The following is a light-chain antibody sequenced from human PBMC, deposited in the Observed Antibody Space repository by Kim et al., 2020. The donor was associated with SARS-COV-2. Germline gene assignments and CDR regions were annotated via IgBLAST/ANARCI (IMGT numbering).Light chain of an antibody. V-gene: IGKV3-20*01. J-gene: IGKJ2*01. CDR3: QQYGSSPYT. CDR1: QSVSSNY. CDR2: GAS. Sequence: LSPGERATLSCRASQSVSSNYLAWYQGKPGQAPRLLIFGASSRDTGIPDRFSGSGSGTDFTLTISRLEPEDFAVYYCQQYGSSPYTFGQGTKLEI.